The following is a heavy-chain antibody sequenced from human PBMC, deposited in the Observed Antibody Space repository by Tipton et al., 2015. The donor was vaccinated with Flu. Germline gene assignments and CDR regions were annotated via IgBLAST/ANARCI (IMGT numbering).Heavy chain of an antibody. J-gene: IGHJ6*02. D-gene: IGHD1-1*01. V-gene: IGHV4-39*07. Sequence: TLSLTCTVSGGSISTTIYYWGWVRQPPGKGLEWIGSIYYSGTTYYNPSLKSRVTISIDASKNQFYLDLTSLTAADTAVYYCARDLWNDRRAYYYYGVDVWGQGTTVTGPS. CDR2: IYYSGTT. CDR1: GGSISTTIYY. CDR3: ARDLWNDRRAYYYYGVDV.